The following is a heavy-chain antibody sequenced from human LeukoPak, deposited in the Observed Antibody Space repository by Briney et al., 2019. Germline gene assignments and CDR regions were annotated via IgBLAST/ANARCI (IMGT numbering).Heavy chain of an antibody. V-gene: IGHV4-59*08. CDR1: GGSTSGYH. CDR3: PRHLRGRHSRGIAS. Sequence: SETLSLTCNVSGGSTSGYHWSWIRQSPEKGLEWIGYVSYSGYPNYSPSLKSRVTMSLDTSKNHFSLKLTSGTAPDTPQHHRPRHLRGRHSRGIASWGRGTLVIVST. D-gene: IGHD1-26*01. CDR2: VSYSGYP. J-gene: IGHJ4*02.